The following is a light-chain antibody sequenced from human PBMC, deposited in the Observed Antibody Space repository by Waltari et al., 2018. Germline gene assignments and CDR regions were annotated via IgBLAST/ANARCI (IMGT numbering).Light chain of an antibody. Sequence: DIVMTQSPDSLAVSLGERATINCKSSQSVLYSSNNKNYLAWYQQKPGQPPKLRSYWASTRESGVPDRFSGSGSGTDFTLTISSLQAEDVAVYYCQQYYSTPQTFGQGTKLEIK. CDR1: QSVLYSSNNKNY. V-gene: IGKV4-1*01. CDR3: QQYYSTPQT. J-gene: IGKJ2*01. CDR2: WAS.